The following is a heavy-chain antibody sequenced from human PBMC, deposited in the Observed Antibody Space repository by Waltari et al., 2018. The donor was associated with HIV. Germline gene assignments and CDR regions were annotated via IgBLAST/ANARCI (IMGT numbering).Heavy chain of an antibody. J-gene: IGHJ6*02. D-gene: IGHD6-6*01. V-gene: IGHV3-9*01. CDR3: AKVGRPYYYYNAMDV. Sequence: EVQLVESGGGLVQPGRSLRLSCAASGFTFDEYAMHWVRQAPGKGREWVSGISWNSGSIGYADSVKGRFTISRDNAKNSLYLQMNSLRTEDTALYYCAKVGRPYYYYNAMDVWGQGTTVTVSS. CDR1: GFTFDEYA. CDR2: ISWNSGSI.